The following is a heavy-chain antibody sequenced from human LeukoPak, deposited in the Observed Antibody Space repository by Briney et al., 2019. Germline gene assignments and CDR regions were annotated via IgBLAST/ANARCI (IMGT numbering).Heavy chain of an antibody. J-gene: IGHJ6*04. V-gene: IGHV3-30*04. CDR3: AKTLGRGRGMDV. D-gene: IGHD3-10*01. CDR1: GFTFSSYA. CDR2: ISYDGSNK. Sequence: GRSLRLSCAASGFTFSSYAMHWVRQAPGKGLEWVAVISYDGSNKYYADSVKGRFTISRDNSKNTLYLQMNSLRAEDTAVYYCAKTLGRGRGMDVWGKGTTVTVSS.